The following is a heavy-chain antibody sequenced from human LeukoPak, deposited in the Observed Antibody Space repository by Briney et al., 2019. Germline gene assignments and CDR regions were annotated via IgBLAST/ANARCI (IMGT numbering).Heavy chain of an antibody. CDR2: ISSSTI. D-gene: IGHD2-2*01. V-gene: IGHV3-48*01. Sequence: GGSLRLSCAASGFTFSSYSMNWVRQAPGKGLEWVSYISSSTIYYADSVKGRFTISRDNAKNSLYLQMNSLRAEDTAVYYCARELGYCSSTSCSNWGQGTLVTVSS. J-gene: IGHJ4*02. CDR3: ARELGYCSSTSCSN. CDR1: GFTFSSYS.